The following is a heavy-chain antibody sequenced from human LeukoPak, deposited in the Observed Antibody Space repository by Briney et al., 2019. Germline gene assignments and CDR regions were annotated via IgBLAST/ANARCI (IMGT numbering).Heavy chain of an antibody. J-gene: IGHJ6*03. D-gene: IGHD2-15*01. CDR1: GFTFSSYG. CDR2: ISGSDRRT. Sequence: GGSLRLSCAASGFTFSSYGMSWVRQAPGKGLEWVSVISGSDRRTYYADSVKGRFTISRDNSKNALYLQMNSLRVEDTAIYYCAKNADRGAYCRGGSCYPYYYYYMDVWGKGTTVTISS. CDR3: AKNADRGAYCRGGSCYPYYYYYMDV. V-gene: IGHV3-23*01.